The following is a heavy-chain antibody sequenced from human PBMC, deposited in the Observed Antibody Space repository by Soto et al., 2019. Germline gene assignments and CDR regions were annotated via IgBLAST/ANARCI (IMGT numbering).Heavy chain of an antibody. V-gene: IGHV3-23*01. Sequence: PGGSLRLSCGATGVTLSRYAMSWVRQAPGKGLEWVSSMSGGGDNTYYVDSVKGRFTISRDNSKNTLYLRMNSLRAEDTAVYYCAKIPLSNYVPDYYFYMDVWGKGTTVTVSS. CDR3: AKIPLSNYVPDYYFYMDV. J-gene: IGHJ6*03. CDR1: GVTLSRYA. CDR2: MSGGGDNT. D-gene: IGHD4-4*01.